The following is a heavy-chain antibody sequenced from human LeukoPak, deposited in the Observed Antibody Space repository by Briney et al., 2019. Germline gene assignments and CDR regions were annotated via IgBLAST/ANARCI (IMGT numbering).Heavy chain of an antibody. V-gene: IGHV3-74*01. CDR3: ARGAKWAYYFDY. J-gene: IGHJ4*02. D-gene: IGHD1-26*01. CDR1: AFTFNTYW. Sequence: GGSLRLSCAASAFTFNTYWMHWVRQVPGRGLEWVSRINGDESSTNYADSVKGRFTISRDNAKDTLYLHMNSLTAENTAVYYCARGAKWAYYFDYWGQGTLVTVSS. CDR2: INGDESST.